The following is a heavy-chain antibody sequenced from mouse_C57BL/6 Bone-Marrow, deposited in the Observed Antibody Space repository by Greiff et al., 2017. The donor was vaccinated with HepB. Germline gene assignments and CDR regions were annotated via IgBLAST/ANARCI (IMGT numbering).Heavy chain of an antibody. CDR1: GYTFTSYW. D-gene: IGHD2-5*01. CDR2: IDPSDSYT. CDR3: AREEILGYSNYAFDY. V-gene: IGHV1-69*01. J-gene: IGHJ2*01. Sequence: QVQLQQPGAELVMPGASVKLSCKASGYTFTSYWMHWVKQRPGQGLEWIGEIDPSDSYTNYNQKFKGKSTLTVDKSSSTAYMQLSSLTSEDSAVYYCAREEILGYSNYAFDYWGQGTTLTVSS.